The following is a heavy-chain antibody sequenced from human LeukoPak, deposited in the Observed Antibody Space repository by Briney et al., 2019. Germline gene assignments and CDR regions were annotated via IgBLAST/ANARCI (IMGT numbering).Heavy chain of an antibody. V-gene: IGHV3-23*01. CDR2: ISGSGGST. CDR1: GFTFSSYA. CDR3: AKGGRYDILTGHSV. D-gene: IGHD3-9*01. Sequence: GGSLRLSCAASGFTFSSYAMSWVRQAPGKVLEWVSAISGSGGSTYYADSVKGRFTISRDNSKHTLYLQMNSLRAEDTPVYYCAKGGRYDILTGHSVWGQGTLVTVSS. J-gene: IGHJ4*02.